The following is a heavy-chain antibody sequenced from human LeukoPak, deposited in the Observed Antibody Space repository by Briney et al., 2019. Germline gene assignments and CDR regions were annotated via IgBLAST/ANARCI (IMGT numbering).Heavy chain of an antibody. CDR3: AKDRNDYSSGYYYVYFDY. V-gene: IGHV3-30*02. CDR1: GFTFSSYG. Sequence: PGGSLRLSCAASGFTFSSYGMHWVRQAPGKGLEWVAFVRYDGSNKYYADSVKGRFTISRDNSKNTLYLQMNSLRAEDTAVYFCAKDRNDYSSGYYYVYFDYWGQGTLVTVSS. J-gene: IGHJ4*02. CDR2: VRYDGSNK. D-gene: IGHD3-22*01.